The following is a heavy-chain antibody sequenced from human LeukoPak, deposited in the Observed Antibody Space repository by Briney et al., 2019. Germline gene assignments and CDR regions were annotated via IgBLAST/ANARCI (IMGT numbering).Heavy chain of an antibody. CDR3: AKVQYDFWSGQTDY. CDR2: ISSSSTI. D-gene: IGHD3-3*01. V-gene: IGHV3-48*01. J-gene: IGHJ4*02. CDR1: GFTFSSYS. Sequence: SGGSLRLSCAASGFTFSSYSMNWVRQAPGKGLEWVSYISSSSTIYYADSVKGRFTISRDNSKNTLYLQMNSLRAEDTAVYYCAKVQYDFWSGQTDYWGQGTLVTVSS.